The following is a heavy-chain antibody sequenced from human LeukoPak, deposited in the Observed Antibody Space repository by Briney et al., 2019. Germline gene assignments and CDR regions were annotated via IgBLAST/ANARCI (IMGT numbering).Heavy chain of an antibody. V-gene: IGHV3-23*01. CDR3: AKAPRIVVVTAADY. D-gene: IGHD2-21*02. CDR1: GFTFSRYT. CDR2: ISGRGGST. J-gene: IGHJ4*02. Sequence: GGSLRLSCSASGFTFSRYTMSWVPQAPGKGLEWVSAISGRGGSTYYADSVKGRFTIPRDNSKNTLYRQMNSLRAEDTAVYYCAKAPRIVVVTAADYWGQGTLVTVSS.